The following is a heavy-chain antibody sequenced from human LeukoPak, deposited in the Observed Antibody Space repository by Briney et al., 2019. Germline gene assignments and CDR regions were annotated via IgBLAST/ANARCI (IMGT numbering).Heavy chain of an antibody. D-gene: IGHD1-1*01. CDR2: XASDGDDK. J-gene: IGHJ4*02. V-gene: IGHV3-30*02. CDR3: ANLPYNWNAHFGDY. Sequence: PGGSLRLSCAAAGFTFSHYGMHWVXXXXXXXXXXXXXXASDGDDKDSADSVKRRFTISRDNSRNTMYLQMDSLRAEDTAVYYCANLPYNWNAHFGDYWGQGTLVSVAS. CDR1: GFTFSHYG.